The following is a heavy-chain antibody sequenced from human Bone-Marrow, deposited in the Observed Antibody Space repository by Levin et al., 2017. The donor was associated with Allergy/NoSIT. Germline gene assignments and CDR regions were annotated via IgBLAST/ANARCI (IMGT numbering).Heavy chain of an antibody. J-gene: IGHJ4*02. CDR3: ARGWFGELLSH. CDR2: IYSGGST. V-gene: IGHV3-53*01. D-gene: IGHD3-10*01. Sequence: SCAASGFTVSSNYMSWVRQAPGKGPEWVSVIYSGGSTYYADSVKGRFTISRDNSKNTLYLHRNSLRAEDTAVYYCARGWFGELLSHWGQGTLVTVSS. CDR1: GFTVSSNY.